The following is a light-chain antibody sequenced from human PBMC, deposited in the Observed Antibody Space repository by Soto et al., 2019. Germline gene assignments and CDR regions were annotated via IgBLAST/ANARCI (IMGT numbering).Light chain of an antibody. CDR2: STS. V-gene: IGLV7-43*01. CDR3: CSYVDHRKFV. CDR1: TGAVTSTHY. J-gene: IGLJ3*02. Sequence: QAVVTQEPSLTVSLGGTVTLTCSSSTGAVTSTHYANWFQQKPGQPPRSLIYSTSNKYSWTPARFSGSLLGGSAALTLSDVQPEDEADYYCCSYVDHRKFVFGGGTKLTVL.